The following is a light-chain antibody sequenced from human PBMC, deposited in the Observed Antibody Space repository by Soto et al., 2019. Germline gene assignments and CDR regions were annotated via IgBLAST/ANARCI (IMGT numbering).Light chain of an antibody. Sequence: NFMLTQPHSVSGSPGKTVTISCTRSSGSIASNYVQWYQQRPGSSPTTVIYEDNQRPSGVPDRFSGSIDSSSNSASLTISGLKTEDEADYYCQSYDSSNHEVFGGGTKLTVL. CDR2: EDN. J-gene: IGLJ3*02. CDR1: SGSIASNY. CDR3: QSYDSSNHEV. V-gene: IGLV6-57*01.